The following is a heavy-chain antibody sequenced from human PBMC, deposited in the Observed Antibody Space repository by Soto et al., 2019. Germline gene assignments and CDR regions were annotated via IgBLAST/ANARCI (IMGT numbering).Heavy chain of an antibody. CDR2: LAYDGTNK. V-gene: IGHV3-30-3*01. J-gene: IGHJ4*02. Sequence: VQLVESGGGVVQPGRSLRLSCAASGFTFSTYAVHWVRQAPGKGLEWVAVLAYDGTNKYYADSVKGRFTISRDNSKNMLYLQMNSLRVEDTAVYYCARGYSNYPDYWGQGTLVTVSS. CDR1: GFTFSTYA. CDR3: ARGYSNYPDY. D-gene: IGHD4-4*01.